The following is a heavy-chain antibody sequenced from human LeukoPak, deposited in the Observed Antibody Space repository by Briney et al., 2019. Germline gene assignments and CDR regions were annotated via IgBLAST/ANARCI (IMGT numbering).Heavy chain of an antibody. Sequence: SETLSLTCTVSGGSISSYYWSWIRQPAGKGLEWIGRIYTSGSTSYNPSLKSRVTMSVDTSKNQFSLKLSSVTAADTAVYYCARLDTAMAPGGFDYWGQGTLVAVSS. CDR1: GGSISSYY. CDR2: IYTSGST. CDR3: ARLDTAMAPGGFDY. V-gene: IGHV4-4*07. D-gene: IGHD5-18*01. J-gene: IGHJ4*02.